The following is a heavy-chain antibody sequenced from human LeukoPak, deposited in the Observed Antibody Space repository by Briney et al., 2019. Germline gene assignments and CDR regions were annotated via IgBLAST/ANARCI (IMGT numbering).Heavy chain of an antibody. CDR3: ARRPNYYGSGSYHHFDY. J-gene: IGHJ4*02. D-gene: IGHD3-10*01. CDR1: GFTFSSYS. V-gene: IGHV3-48*01. CDR2: ISSSSSTI. Sequence: GGSLRLSCAASGFTFSSYSMNWVRQAPGKGLDWVSYISSSSSTIYYADSVKGRFTISRDNAKNTLYLQMNSLRAEDTAVYYCARRPNYYGSGSYHHFDYWGQGTLVTVSS.